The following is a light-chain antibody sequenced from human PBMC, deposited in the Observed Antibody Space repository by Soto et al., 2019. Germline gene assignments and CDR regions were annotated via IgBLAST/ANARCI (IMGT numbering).Light chain of an antibody. CDR1: QTVDNKY. CDR2: GVS. J-gene: IGKJ2*01. CDR3: QQYDSSPYT. Sequence: VLTQSPRTLSLSPGERATLSCRASQTVDNKYLAWYQQKPGQAPRLLIYGVSTRATGIPDRFRGSGSGTDFTLTISRLAPEDFAVYYCQQYDSSPYTFGLGTNLEI. V-gene: IGKV3-20*01.